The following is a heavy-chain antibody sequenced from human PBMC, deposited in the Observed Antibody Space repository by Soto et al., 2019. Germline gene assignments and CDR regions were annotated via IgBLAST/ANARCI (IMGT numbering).Heavy chain of an antibody. Sequence: QVQLVQSGAEVKKPGSSVKVSCKASGGTFSSYSINWVRQAPGQGLEWMGEIIPIFGTANYAQKFQGRVTITADESTSTAYMELSCLRSEDTAVYYCARDGGRHSVGIDYWGQGTLVTVSS. CDR1: GGTFSSYS. V-gene: IGHV1-69*01. CDR2: IIPIFGTA. CDR3: ARDGGRHSVGIDY. D-gene: IGHD1-26*01. J-gene: IGHJ4*02.